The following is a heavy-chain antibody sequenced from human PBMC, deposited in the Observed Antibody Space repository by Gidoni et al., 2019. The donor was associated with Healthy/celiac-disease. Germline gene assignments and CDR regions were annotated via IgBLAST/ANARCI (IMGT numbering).Heavy chain of an antibody. D-gene: IGHD5-12*01. Sequence: EVQLVESGGGLVQPGGSLRLSCAASGFTFSSYSMNWVRQAPGKGLEWVSYISSSSSTIYYADSVKGRFTISRDNAKNSLYLQMNSLRAEDTAVYYCAREITYGGYVGGAFDIWGQGTMVTVSS. V-gene: IGHV3-48*01. CDR1: GFTFSSYS. CDR2: ISSSSSTI. J-gene: IGHJ3*02. CDR3: AREITYGGYVGGAFDI.